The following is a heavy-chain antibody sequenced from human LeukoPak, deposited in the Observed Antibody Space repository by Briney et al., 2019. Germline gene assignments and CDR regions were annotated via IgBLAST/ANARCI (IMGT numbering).Heavy chain of an antibody. Sequence: GGSLRLSCAASGFTFGSYAMSWVRQAPGKGLEWVSAISGSGGSTYYADSVKGRFTISRDNSKNTLYLQMNSLRAEDTAVYYCAKPPGFYCTNGVCYFDYWGQGTLVTVSS. D-gene: IGHD2-8*01. J-gene: IGHJ4*02. CDR3: AKPPGFYCTNGVCYFDY. CDR1: GFTFGSYA. V-gene: IGHV3-23*01. CDR2: ISGSGGST.